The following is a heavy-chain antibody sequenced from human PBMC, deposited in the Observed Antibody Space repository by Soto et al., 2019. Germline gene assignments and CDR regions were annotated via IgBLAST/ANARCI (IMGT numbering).Heavy chain of an antibody. J-gene: IGHJ6*02. CDR2: INPSGGST. CDR3: ARTGIQRETGYHFGMDV. V-gene: IGHV1-46*01. Sequence: ASVKVSCKASGYTFTSYYIHWVRQAPGHGLEWMAIINPSGGSTDYAQKFQGRVTLTRDTSTSTVHMELSSLRSEDTAVYYCARTGIQRETGYHFGMDVWGQGTTVTVSS. D-gene: IGHD1-1*01. CDR1: GYTFTSYY.